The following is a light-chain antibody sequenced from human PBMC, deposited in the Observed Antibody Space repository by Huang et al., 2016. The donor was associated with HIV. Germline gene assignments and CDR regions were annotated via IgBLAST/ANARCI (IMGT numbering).Light chain of an antibody. J-gene: IGKJ1*01. CDR3: QQYHSSWT. CDR1: QGIRNS. CDR2: AAS. Sequence: DIQMTQSPLSLSASVGDRVTITCRASQGIRNSLCWYQQKTGKAPKLLVYAASRLESGGPSWFSGSGSGTNFTLTISSLQPEDFATYYCQQYHSSWTFGQGTKVEIK. V-gene: IGKV1-NL1*01.